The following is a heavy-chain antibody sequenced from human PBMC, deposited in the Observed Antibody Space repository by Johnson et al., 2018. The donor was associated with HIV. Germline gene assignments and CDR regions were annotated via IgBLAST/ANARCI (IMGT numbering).Heavy chain of an antibody. V-gene: IGHV3-23*04. CDR1: GFDFSSYT. CDR2: IRGSGGTT. J-gene: IGHJ3*02. Sequence: VLLVESGGGLVKPGGSLRLTCTTYGFDFSSYTLTWVRQATGKGLEWVSSIRGSGGTTYYADSVKGRFAISRDNSGNTLFLQMNTLRAEDTAVYYCAEDMTTAIGAFDICGQVTTVSVSS. CDR3: AEDMTTAIGAFDI. D-gene: IGHD1-1*01.